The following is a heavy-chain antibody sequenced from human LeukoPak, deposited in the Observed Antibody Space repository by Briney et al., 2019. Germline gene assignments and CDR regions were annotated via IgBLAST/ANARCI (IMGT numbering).Heavy chain of an antibody. Sequence: SETLSLTCTVSGGSISSYYWSWIRQPPGKGLEWIGYIYYSGSTNYNPSLKSRVTISVDTSKNQFSLKLSSVTAADTAVYYCARDRPGGSSLDYWGQGTLVTVSS. CDR1: GGSISSYY. CDR2: IYYSGST. CDR3: ARDRPGGSSLDY. J-gene: IGHJ4*02. D-gene: IGHD6-13*01. V-gene: IGHV4-59*01.